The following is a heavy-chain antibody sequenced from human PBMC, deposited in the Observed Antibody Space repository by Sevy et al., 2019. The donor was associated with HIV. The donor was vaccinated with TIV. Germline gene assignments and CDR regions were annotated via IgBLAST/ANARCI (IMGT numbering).Heavy chain of an antibody. J-gene: IGHJ6*02. D-gene: IGHD3-3*01. CDR2: ISFDGSHK. CDR3: ARDLRPHLLYSDFWSGYSGMDV. CDR1: AFTFSTYG. Sequence: GGSLRLSCVASAFTFSTYGMHWVRQAPGKGLELVSVISFDGSHKYYADSVKGRCTASRDNSKNTLNLQMNSLRAEDTAVYYCARDLRPHLLYSDFWSGYSGMDVWGQGTTVTVSS. V-gene: IGHV3-30*03.